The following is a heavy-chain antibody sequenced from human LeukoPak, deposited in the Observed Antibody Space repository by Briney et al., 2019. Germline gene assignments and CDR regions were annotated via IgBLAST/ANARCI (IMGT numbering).Heavy chain of an antibody. CDR3: VRYEDDAFDI. J-gene: IGHJ3*02. Sequence: GGSLRLSCAASGFTFSSYAMSWVRQAPGKGLVWVSRISSGGSTTRYADSVKGRFTISRDNAKNTLYLQMNSLRAEDTAVYYCVRYEDDAFDIWGRGTRVTVSS. V-gene: IGHV3-74*01. CDR2: ISSGGSTT. CDR1: GFTFSSYA. D-gene: IGHD3-3*01.